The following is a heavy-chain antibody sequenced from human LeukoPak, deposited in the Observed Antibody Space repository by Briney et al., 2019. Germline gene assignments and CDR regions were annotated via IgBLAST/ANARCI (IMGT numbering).Heavy chain of an antibody. CDR2: IYYSGGT. D-gene: IGHD2-15*01. V-gene: IGHV4-61*01. CDR3: AREVGSAGRLDY. J-gene: IGHJ4*02. Sequence: SETLSLTCTVAGGSVSSDSYYWSWIRQPPGNGLEWIGYIYYSGGTNYNPSLETRVTISLDTSRNQFSLRLSSVTSADTAVYYCAREVGSAGRLDYWGQGTLVTVSS. CDR1: GGSVSSDSYY.